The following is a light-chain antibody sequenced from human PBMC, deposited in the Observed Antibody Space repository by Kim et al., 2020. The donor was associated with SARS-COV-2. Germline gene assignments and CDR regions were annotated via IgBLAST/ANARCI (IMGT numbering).Light chain of an antibody. V-gene: IGLV3-19*01. CDR2: GKN. CDR3: NSRDSNNDVV. Sequence: VALGQTVRIKCQGDSPSTDYATWYQQKPGQAPILLIYGKNNRPSGIPDRFSGSTSGNTASLTITGTQAGDEADYYCNSRDSNNDVVFGGGTQLTVL. J-gene: IGLJ2*01. CDR1: SPSTDY.